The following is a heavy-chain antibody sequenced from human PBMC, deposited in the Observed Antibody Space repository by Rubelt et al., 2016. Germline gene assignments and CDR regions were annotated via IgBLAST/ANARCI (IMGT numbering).Heavy chain of an antibody. CDR3: ASGSGRTFDY. CDR2: IYSDDDK. D-gene: IGHD3-10*01. CDR1: GFSLSTSGVS. V-gene: IGHV2-5*02. Sequence: QITLRESGTKLVKPTQTLTLTCTFSGFSLSTSGVSVGWIRQHPGKPLKGLALIYSDDDKRYSPYLTTRTPIHKYTSNNQVVLTRTNMDPVDTGTDYGASGSGRTFDYWGQGTLVTVSS. J-gene: IGHJ4*02.